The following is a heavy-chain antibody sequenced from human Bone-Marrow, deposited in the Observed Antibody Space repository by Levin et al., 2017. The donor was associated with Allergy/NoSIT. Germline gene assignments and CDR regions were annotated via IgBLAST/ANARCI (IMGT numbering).Heavy chain of an antibody. Sequence: QSGGSLRLSCAASGFTFSSYEMNWVRQAPGKGLEWVSYISSSGSTIYYADSVKGRFTISRDNAKNSLYLQMNSLRAEDTAVYYCARESDCSGGSCYGVDWSMDVWGQGTTVTVSS. J-gene: IGHJ6*02. CDR1: GFTFSSYE. CDR2: ISSSGSTI. CDR3: ARESDCSGGSCYGVDWSMDV. D-gene: IGHD2-15*01. V-gene: IGHV3-48*03.